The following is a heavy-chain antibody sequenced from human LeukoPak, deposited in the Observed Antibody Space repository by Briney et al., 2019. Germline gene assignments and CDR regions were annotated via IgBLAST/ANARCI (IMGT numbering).Heavy chain of an antibody. CDR2: MNPNSSNT. Sequence: ASVKVSCKASGYTFTSNDINWVRQATGQGLEWMGWMNPNSSNTGYAQKFQGRVTMTRNTSISTVYMELSSLRSEDTAVYYCARGQRANSLNPWGQGTLVTVSS. CDR1: GYTFTSND. V-gene: IGHV1-8*01. D-gene: IGHD1-1*01. J-gene: IGHJ5*02. CDR3: ARGQRANSLNP.